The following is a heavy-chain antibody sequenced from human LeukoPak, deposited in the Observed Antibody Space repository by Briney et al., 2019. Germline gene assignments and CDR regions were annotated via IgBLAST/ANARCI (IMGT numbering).Heavy chain of an antibody. CDR2: ISWNSGSI. J-gene: IGHJ4*02. D-gene: IGHD3-22*01. CDR3: AKDWDSSGYNIDY. V-gene: IGHV3-9*01. CDR1: GFTFDDYA. Sequence: SLRLSCAASGFTFDDYAMHWVRQAPGKGLEWVSGISWNSGSIGYADSVKGRFTISRDNAKNSLYLQMNSLRAEDTALYYCAKDWDSSGYNIDYWGQGTLVTVSS.